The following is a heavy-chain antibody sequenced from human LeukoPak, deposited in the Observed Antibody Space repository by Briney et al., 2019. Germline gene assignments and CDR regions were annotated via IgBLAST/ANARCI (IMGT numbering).Heavy chain of an antibody. CDR2: IYYSGST. D-gene: IGHD3-16*01. Sequence: SETLSLTCTVSGGSITSSSHFWGWIRQPPGKGLEWIGSIYYSGSTYYNPSLKSRVTISVDTSKNQFSLKLSSVTAADTAVYYCARLRDDYVWGSFLFDYWGQGTLVTVSS. J-gene: IGHJ4*02. CDR1: GGSITSSSHF. V-gene: IGHV4-39*01. CDR3: ARLRDDYVWGSFLFDY.